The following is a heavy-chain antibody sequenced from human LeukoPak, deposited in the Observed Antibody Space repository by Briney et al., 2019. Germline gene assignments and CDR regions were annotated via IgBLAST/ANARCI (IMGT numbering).Heavy chain of an antibody. Sequence: SETLSLTCTVSGGSMSSYYWSWIRQPPGKGLEWIGYIYYSGSTNYNPSLKSRVTISVDTSKNQFSLKLSSVTAADTAVYYCAKHSSSWYNWFDPWGQGTLVTVSS. CDR2: IYYSGST. V-gene: IGHV4-59*08. D-gene: IGHD6-13*01. J-gene: IGHJ5*02. CDR1: GGSMSSYY. CDR3: AKHSSSWYNWFDP.